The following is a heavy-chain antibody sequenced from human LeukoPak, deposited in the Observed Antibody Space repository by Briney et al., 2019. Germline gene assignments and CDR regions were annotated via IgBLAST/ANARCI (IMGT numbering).Heavy chain of an antibody. CDR3: ARSKFLVVEGYYFDY. V-gene: IGHV3-66*01. J-gene: IGHJ4*02. D-gene: IGHD2-15*01. CDR1: GFTVSSNY. CDR2: IYSGGST. Sequence: GGSLRLSCAASGFTVSSNYMSWVRQAPGKGLEWVSVIYSGGSTYYADSVKGRFTISRDNSKNTLYLQMNSLRAEDTAVYYCARSKFLVVEGYYFDYWGQGTLVTVSS.